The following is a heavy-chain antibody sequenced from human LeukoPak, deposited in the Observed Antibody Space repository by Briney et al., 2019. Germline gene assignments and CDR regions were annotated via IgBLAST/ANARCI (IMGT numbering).Heavy chain of an antibody. CDR1: GYTFTNYY. J-gene: IGHJ4*02. D-gene: IGHD1-26*01. V-gene: IGHV1-46*01. CDR3: ARGSSGSYLNYFDY. CDR2: IDPSGGST. Sequence: ASVKVSCKASGYTFTNYYIHCVRQAPGQGLEWMGIIDPSGGSTSYAQKFQGRVTMTRDMSTSTVYMELSSLRSEDTAMYHCARGSSGSYLNYFDYWGQGTLVTVSS.